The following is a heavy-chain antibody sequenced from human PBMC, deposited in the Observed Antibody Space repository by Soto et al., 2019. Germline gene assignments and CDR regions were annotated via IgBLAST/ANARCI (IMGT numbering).Heavy chain of an antibody. J-gene: IGHJ6*02. CDR3: ATVGNTRYYYYYYGMDF. Sequence: SETLCLTWTVSGGSVSSGSYYWSWIRQPPGKGLEWIGYIYNSGSTNDNASLKSRVTISVDTSKNQFCMKLRSVTAADTAVYYSATVGNTRYYYYYYGMDFWGQGTTVAVSS. CDR2: IYNSGST. D-gene: IGHD1-1*01. CDR1: GGSVSSGSYY. V-gene: IGHV4-61*01.